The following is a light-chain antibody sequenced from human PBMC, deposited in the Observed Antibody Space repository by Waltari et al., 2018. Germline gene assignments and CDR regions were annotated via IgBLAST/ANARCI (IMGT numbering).Light chain of an antibody. CDR1: QNIRVY. V-gene: IGKV1-5*03. CDR3: QQYNSFSWT. Sequence: DIHLTQSPSLLSASVGDRVTVTCRASQNIRVYLAWYQQKPGKAPLLLIYKASTLQTGVPSRFSGSGSGTDLALTISSLQPDDFATYYCQQYNSFSWTFGQGTKVEI. CDR2: KAS. J-gene: IGKJ1*01.